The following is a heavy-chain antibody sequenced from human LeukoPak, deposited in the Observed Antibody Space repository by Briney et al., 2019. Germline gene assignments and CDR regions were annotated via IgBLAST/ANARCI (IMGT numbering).Heavy chain of an antibody. CDR2: ISAYNGNT. CDR1: GYTFTSYG. V-gene: IGHV1-18*01. Sequence: ASVKVSCKASGYTFTSYGISWVRQAPGQGLEWMGWISAYNGNTNYAQKLQGRVTMTTDTSTSTAYMELRSLRSDDTAVYYCAVGYCSSTSCYSYYYYGMDVWGQGTTVTVPS. D-gene: IGHD2-2*03. CDR3: AVGYCSSTSCYSYYYYGMDV. J-gene: IGHJ6*02.